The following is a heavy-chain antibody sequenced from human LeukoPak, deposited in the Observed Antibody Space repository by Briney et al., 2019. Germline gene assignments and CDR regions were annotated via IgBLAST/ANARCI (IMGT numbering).Heavy chain of an antibody. CDR2: VYYNGNT. Sequence: SETLSLTCTVSGGSISPYYWTWIRQPPGKGLEWIGYVYYNGNTNYNPSLKSRITISVDTSKNQFSLRQKSVTAADTAVYYCARGPLSSRTTWTWFDPWGQGTLVTVSS. CDR1: GGSISPYY. D-gene: IGHD2-2*01. CDR3: ARGPLSSRTTWTWFDP. V-gene: IGHV4-59*01. J-gene: IGHJ5*02.